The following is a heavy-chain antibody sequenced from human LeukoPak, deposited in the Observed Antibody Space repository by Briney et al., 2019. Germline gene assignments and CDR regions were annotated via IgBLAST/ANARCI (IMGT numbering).Heavy chain of an antibody. J-gene: IGHJ4*02. CDR2: INHSGST. V-gene: IGHV4-34*01. CDR1: GGSFGGYY. CDR3: ARARKWYYGSGSYYPYYFDY. Sequence: SETLSLTCAVYGGSFGGYYWSWIRQPPGKGLEWIGEINHSGSTNYNPSLKSRVTISVDTSKNQFSLKLSSVTAADTAVYYCARARKWYYGSGSYYPYYFDYWGQGTLVTVSS. D-gene: IGHD3-10*01.